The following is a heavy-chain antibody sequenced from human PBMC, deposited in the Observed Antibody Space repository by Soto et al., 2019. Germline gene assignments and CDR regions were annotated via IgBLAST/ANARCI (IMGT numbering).Heavy chain of an antibody. V-gene: IGHV4-31*03. Sequence: SKTLSLTCTVSGGSISSGGYYWSWIRQHPGKGLEWIGYIYYSGSTYYNPSLKSRVTISVDTSKNQFSLKLSSVTAADTAVYYCARTSCSGGSCYKIDYWGQGTLVTVSS. CDR3: ARTSCSGGSCYKIDY. J-gene: IGHJ4*02. D-gene: IGHD2-15*01. CDR1: GGSISSGGYY. CDR2: IYYSGST.